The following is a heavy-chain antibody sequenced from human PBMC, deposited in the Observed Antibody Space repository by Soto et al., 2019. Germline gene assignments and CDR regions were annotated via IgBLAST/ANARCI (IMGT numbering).Heavy chain of an antibody. CDR3: STRAYDTNGYYRFDP. Sequence: PSETLSLTCAVYGWSFSGHSWTWIRQSPGKGLEWIGDINHSGRVNYSPSLKSRVTISLDTSKNQFSLTLSAVTAADTAMYYCSTRAYDTNGYYRFDPWGQGTLVTV. J-gene: IGHJ5*01. CDR1: GWSFSGHS. D-gene: IGHD3-22*01. CDR2: INHSGRV. V-gene: IGHV4-34*01.